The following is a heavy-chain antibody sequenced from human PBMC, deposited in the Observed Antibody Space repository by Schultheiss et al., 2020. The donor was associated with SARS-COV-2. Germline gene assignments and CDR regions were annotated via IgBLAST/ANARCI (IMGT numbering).Heavy chain of an antibody. J-gene: IGHJ6*02. D-gene: IGHD2-2*01. CDR1: GGTFSSYA. Sequence: SVKVSCKASGGTFSSYAISWVRQAPGQGLEWMGWISAYNGNTNYAQKLQGRVTITADESTSTAYMELSSLRSEDTAVYYCASTLREYQLLTHYYYYGMDVWGQGTTVTVSS. CDR3: ASTLREYQLLTHYYYYGMDV. V-gene: IGHV1-69*13. CDR2: ISAYNGNT.